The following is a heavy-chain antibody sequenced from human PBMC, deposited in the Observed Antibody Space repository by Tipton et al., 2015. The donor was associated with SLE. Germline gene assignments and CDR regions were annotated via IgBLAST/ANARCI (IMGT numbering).Heavy chain of an antibody. CDR3: AAPAAAGTHDY. CDR2: IHYSGST. J-gene: IGHJ4*02. V-gene: IGHV4-30-4*08. CDR1: GDSISSGDYY. Sequence: TLSLTCTVSGDSISSGDYYWSWIRQPPGKGLEWIGYIHYSGSTYYNPSLKSRVTISVDTSKNQFSLKLSSVTAADTAVYYCAAPAAAGTHDYWGQGTLVTVSS. D-gene: IGHD6-13*01.